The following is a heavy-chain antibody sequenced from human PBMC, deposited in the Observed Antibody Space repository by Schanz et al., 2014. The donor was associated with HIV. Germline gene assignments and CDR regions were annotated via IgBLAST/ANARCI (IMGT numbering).Heavy chain of an antibody. CDR3: AKEGKPVVVDGPRH. J-gene: IGHJ4*02. CDR1: GFTFSSYG. CDR2: IWYDGSNK. Sequence: QVRLVQSGGGVVQPGRSLRLSCAASGFTFSSYGMHWVRQAPGKGLEWVAVIWYDGSNKYYADSVKGRFTISRDNAKNTLYLQMNSLRAEDTAVYYCAKEGKPVVVDGPRHWGQGVLVTVSS. V-gene: IGHV3-33*03. D-gene: IGHD2-15*01.